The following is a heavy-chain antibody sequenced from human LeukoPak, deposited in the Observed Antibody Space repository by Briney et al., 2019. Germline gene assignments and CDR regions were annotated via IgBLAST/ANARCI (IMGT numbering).Heavy chain of an antibody. CDR2: INHSGST. Sequence: PSETLSLTCTVSGGSISSSSYYCSWIRQPPGKGLEWIGEINHSGSTNYNPSLKSRVTISVDTSKNQFSLKLSSVTAADTAVYYCARGLSIVGATFWGQGTLVTVSS. CDR1: GGSISSSSYY. CDR3: ARGLSIVGATF. J-gene: IGHJ4*02. D-gene: IGHD1-26*01. V-gene: IGHV4-39*07.